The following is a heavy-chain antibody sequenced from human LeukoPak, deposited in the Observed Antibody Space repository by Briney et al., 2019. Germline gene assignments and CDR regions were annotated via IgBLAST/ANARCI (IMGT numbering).Heavy chain of an antibody. V-gene: IGHV1-2*02. J-gene: IGHJ6*02. Sequence: GASVKVSCKASGYTFTGYYMHWVRQAPGQGLEWMGWINPNSGGTNYAQKFQGRVTMTRDTSISTAYMELSRLRSDDTAVYYCARDDSLAYCGGDCYGMDVWGQGTTVTVSS. CDR3: ARDDSLAYCGGDCYGMDV. D-gene: IGHD2-21*01. CDR1: GYTFTGYY. CDR2: INPNSGGT.